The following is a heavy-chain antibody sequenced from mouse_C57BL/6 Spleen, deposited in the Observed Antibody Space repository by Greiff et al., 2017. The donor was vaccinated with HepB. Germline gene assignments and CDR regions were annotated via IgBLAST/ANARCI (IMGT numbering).Heavy chain of an antibody. CDR3: ARAVIYDGYSLEYYAMDY. Sequence: EVKLQESGPVLVKPGASVKMSCKASGYTFTDYYMNWVKQSHGKSLEWIGVINSYNGGTSYNQKFKGKATLTVDKSSSTAYMELNSLTSEDSAVYYCARAVIYDGYSLEYYAMDYWGQGTSVTVSS. CDR2: INSYNGGT. J-gene: IGHJ4*01. V-gene: IGHV1-19*01. D-gene: IGHD2-3*01. CDR1: GYTFTDYY.